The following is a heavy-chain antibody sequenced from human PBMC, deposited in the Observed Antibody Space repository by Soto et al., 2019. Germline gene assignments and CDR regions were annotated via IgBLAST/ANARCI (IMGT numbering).Heavy chain of an antibody. CDR1: GYTFTSYG. J-gene: IGHJ5*02. CDR2: ISAYNYNT. D-gene: IGHD1-26*01. CDR3: ARVVGALGHRFDP. V-gene: IGHV1-18*01. Sequence: QVQLVQSGAEVKKPGASVKVSCKASGYTFTSYGLSWVRQAPGQGLEWMGRISAYNYNTNYAQKLQGRVTMTTDTAPSTAYMELRSLRADDTAVYYCARVVGALGHRFDPWGQGTLVTVSS.